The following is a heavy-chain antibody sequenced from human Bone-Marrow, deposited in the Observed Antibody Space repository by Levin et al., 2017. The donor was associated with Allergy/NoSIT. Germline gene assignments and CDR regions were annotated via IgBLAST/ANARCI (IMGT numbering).Heavy chain of an antibody. Sequence: PGGSLRLSCAVYGGSFSGYYWSWIRQPPGKGLEWIGEINHSGSTNYNPSLKSRVTISVDTSKNQFSLKLSSVTAADTAVYYCARRPKPAIVANYYFDYWGQGTLVTVSS. D-gene: IGHD5-12*01. V-gene: IGHV4-34*01. CDR1: GGSFSGYY. CDR3: ARRPKPAIVANYYFDY. CDR2: INHSGST. J-gene: IGHJ4*02.